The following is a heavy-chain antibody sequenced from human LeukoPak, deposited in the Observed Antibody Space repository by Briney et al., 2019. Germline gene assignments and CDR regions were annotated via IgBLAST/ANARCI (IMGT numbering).Heavy chain of an antibody. V-gene: IGHV3-21*01. J-gene: IGHJ5*02. CDR1: GFTFSSYS. CDR2: ISSSSYI. CDR3: ARDQDIAAAGTWFDP. D-gene: IGHD6-13*01. Sequence: GGSLRLSCAASGFTFSSYSMNWVRQAPGKGLEWASSISSSSYIYYADSVKGRFTISSDNAKNSLYLQMSSLRAEDTAVYYCARDQDIAAAGTWFDPWGQGTLVTVSS.